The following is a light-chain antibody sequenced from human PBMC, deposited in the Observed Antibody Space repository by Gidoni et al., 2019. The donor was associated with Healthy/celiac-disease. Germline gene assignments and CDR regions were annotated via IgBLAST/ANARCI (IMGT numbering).Light chain of an antibody. J-gene: IGLJ1*01. CDR2: RNN. V-gene: IGLV1-47*01. Sequence: QSVLTQPPSASGTPGQRVTIACSGSSSNIGSNYVYWYQQLPGTATKLLIYRNNQRPSVVPDRFSCSKSGTSASLAISGLRSEDEADYYCAAWDDSLSALYVFGTGTKVTVL. CDR1: SSNIGSNY. CDR3: AAWDDSLSALYV.